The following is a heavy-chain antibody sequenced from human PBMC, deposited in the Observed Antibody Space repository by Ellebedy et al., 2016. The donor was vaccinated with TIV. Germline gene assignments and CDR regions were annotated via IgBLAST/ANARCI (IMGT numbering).Heavy chain of an antibody. CDR2: ISYSGST. D-gene: IGHD3-10*01. CDR1: GGSISSSSYY. J-gene: IGHJ4*02. V-gene: IGHV4-39*01. CDR3: ARQGDYGSGTNYVGEDY. Sequence: GSLRLSXTVSGGSISSSSYYWVWIRQPPGTRLEWIASISYSGSTYYNPSLKSRVTVSVGTSNNQFSLKLSSVTAADTAVYYCARQGDYGSGTNYVGEDYWGQGTLVTVSS.